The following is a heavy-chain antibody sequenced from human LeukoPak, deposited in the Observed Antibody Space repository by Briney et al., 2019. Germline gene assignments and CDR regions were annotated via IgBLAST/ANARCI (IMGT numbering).Heavy chain of an antibody. J-gene: IGHJ4*02. Sequence: GGSLRLSCAASGFTYSRYWMNWVRQAPGKGLVWVSRIASDGSSTTYADSVKGRFSISRDNAKNTLYLQMNSLRVEDTAVYYCARGRPHGNDYWGQGTLVTVSS. D-gene: IGHD4-23*01. CDR1: GFTYSRYW. V-gene: IGHV3-74*01. CDR3: ARGRPHGNDY. CDR2: IASDGSST.